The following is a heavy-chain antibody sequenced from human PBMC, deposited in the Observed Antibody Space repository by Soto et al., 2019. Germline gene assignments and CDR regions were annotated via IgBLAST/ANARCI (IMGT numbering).Heavy chain of an antibody. CDR3: ARDGAYLGY. D-gene: IGHD3-16*01. Sequence: EVQLVESGGGLVQPGGSLRLSCAASGFTFSSYSMNWVRQAPGKGLEWVSYISSSSSTIYYADSGKGRFTISRDNAKNSLYLQMNSLRDADTAVYYCARDGAYLGYWGQGTLVTVSS. CDR1: GFTFSSYS. J-gene: IGHJ4*02. CDR2: ISSSSSTI. V-gene: IGHV3-48*02.